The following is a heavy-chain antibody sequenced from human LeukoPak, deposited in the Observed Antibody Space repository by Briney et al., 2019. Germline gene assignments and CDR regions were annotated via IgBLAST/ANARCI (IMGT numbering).Heavy chain of an antibody. CDR1: GGSTSGYY. V-gene: IGHV4-34*01. CDR3: ARTPNPIHYYGSGSSQYYYYMDV. D-gene: IGHD3-10*01. CDR2: INHNEGS. Sequence: KPSETLSLTCSVSGGSTSGYYWTWIRQPPGKGLEWIGEINHNEGSRYNPSLKSRVTISVDTSKNQFSLKLSSVTAADTAVYYCARTPNPIHYYGSGSSQYYYYMDVWGKGTAVTVSS. J-gene: IGHJ6*03.